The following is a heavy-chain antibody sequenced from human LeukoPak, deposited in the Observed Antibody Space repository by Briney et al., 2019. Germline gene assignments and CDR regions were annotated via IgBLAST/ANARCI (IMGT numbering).Heavy chain of an antibody. CDR2: TRDKAKSYTT. CDR3: ARDTHVAMDV. Sequence: GGSLRLSCAASGFTFSDHYMSWVRQAPGKGLEWVGRTRDKAKSYTTEYAASVKGRFTVTRDDSKNSLSLQMNNVKTEDTAVYYCARDTHVAMDVWGKGTTVTVSS. J-gene: IGHJ6*04. V-gene: IGHV3-72*01. CDR1: GFTFSDHY. D-gene: IGHD2-21*01.